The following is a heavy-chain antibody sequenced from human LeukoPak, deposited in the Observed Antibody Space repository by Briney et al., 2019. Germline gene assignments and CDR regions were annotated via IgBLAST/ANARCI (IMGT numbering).Heavy chain of an antibody. D-gene: IGHD3-10*01. CDR1: GYTFTDYH. CDR2: ITPNSGDT. J-gene: IGHJ4*02. V-gene: IGHV1-2*02. CDR3: ARDSSWFGGSDY. Sequence: ASVKVSCKASGYTFTDYHIHWVRQAPGQGLEWMGRITPNSGDTSYAQNFQDRVTMTRDTSINTAYMELSRLRSDDTAVYYCARDSSWFGGSDYWGQGTLVTVSS.